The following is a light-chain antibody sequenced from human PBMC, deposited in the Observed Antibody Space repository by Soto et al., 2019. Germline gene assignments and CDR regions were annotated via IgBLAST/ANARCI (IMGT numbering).Light chain of an antibody. CDR1: SSNIGAGYD. Sequence: QSVLTQPPSVSGAPGQRVTISCTGSSSNIGAGYDLHWYQQLPGTAPKLLIYRNNNRPSGVPDRFSGSKSGTSASLAITGLQAEDEADYYCQSYDSSLSGYVFGTGTKVPS. CDR2: RNN. CDR3: QSYDSSLSGYV. V-gene: IGLV1-40*01. J-gene: IGLJ1*01.